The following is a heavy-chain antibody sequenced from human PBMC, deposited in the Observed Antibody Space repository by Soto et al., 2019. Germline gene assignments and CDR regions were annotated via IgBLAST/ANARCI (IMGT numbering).Heavy chain of an antibody. Sequence: SQTLSLTCAISGDSVSSNSAAWNWIRQSPSRGLEWQGRTYYRSKWYNDYAVSVKSRITINPDTSKNQFSLQLNSVTPEDTAVYYCARVTYYDFWSGFRFDYWGQLTLFTFSS. CDR1: GDSVSSNSAA. V-gene: IGHV6-1*01. CDR3: ARVTYYDFWSGFRFDY. D-gene: IGHD3-3*01. J-gene: IGHJ4*02. CDR2: TYYRSKWYN.